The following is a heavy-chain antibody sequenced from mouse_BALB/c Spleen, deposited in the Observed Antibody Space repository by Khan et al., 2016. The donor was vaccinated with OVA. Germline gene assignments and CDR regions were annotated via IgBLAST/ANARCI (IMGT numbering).Heavy chain of an antibody. J-gene: IGHJ4*01. CDR3: ARRTTEYALDY. V-gene: IGHV1-4*01. Sequence: VKLMESGAELARPGASVKMSCKASGYTFTSHTMHWVKQRPGQGLEWIGYINPRSDYTQYNQKFNDKATLTADISSSTAYMQLSRLTSEDSAVYYCARRTTEYALDYWGQGTSVTVSS. D-gene: IGHD2-14*01. CDR2: INPRSDYT. CDR1: GYTFTSHT.